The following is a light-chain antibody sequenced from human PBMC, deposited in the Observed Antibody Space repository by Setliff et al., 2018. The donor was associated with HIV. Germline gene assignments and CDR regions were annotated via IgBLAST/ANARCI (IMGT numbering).Light chain of an antibody. CDR2: GAS. Sequence: DIVMTQSPATLSVSPGERATLSCRASQSISSNLAWYQQKPGQAPRLLIYGASTRATGIPARFSGSGSGTEFTLSISSLQSEDFAVYYCQQYNNWPLYTFGQGTKVDIK. CDR3: QQYNNWPLYT. J-gene: IGKJ2*01. CDR1: QSISSN. V-gene: IGKV3-15*01.